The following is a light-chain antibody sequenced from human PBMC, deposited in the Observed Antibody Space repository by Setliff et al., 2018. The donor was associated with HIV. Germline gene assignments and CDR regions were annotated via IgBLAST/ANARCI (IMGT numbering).Light chain of an antibody. CDR1: SSDIGKWNF. V-gene: IGLV2-23*02. CDR2: DVT. J-gene: IGLJ2*01. CDR3: CSFKDTGTPKLI. Sequence: QSVLAQPASVSGSLGQSITISCKGTSSDIGKWNFISWYQQHPGKAPKLIILDVTRRPSGISNRFSASRSGNTASLTVSVLQADDEADYYCCSFKDTGTPKLIVGGGT.